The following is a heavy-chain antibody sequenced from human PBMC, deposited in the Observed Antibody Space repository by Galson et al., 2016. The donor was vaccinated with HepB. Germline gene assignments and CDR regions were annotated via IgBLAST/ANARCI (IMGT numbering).Heavy chain of an antibody. Sequence: SETLSLTCTVSGGSLTNYYWFWIRQPPGKGLEWIGYIHDSGSTKYNPSLKSRVTISVDASKNQFSLALTSVTAADTAVYYCARDATNTVFGLWGQGTLVTVSS. CDR3: ARDATNTVFGL. CDR1: GGSLTNYY. V-gene: IGHV4-59*01. D-gene: IGHD4-17*01. J-gene: IGHJ5*02. CDR2: IHDSGST.